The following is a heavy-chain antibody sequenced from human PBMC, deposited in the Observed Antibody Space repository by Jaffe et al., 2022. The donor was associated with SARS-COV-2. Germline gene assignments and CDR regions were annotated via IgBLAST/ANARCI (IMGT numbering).Heavy chain of an antibody. CDR2: ISYDGNNI. CDR1: GFTFSSYG. CDR3: AKDRTPYNWNYDRAFDL. Sequence: QMQVVESGGGVVQPGRSLRLSCAASGFTFSSYGMHWVRQAPGKGLEWVAVISYDGNNIYYADSVKGRFTISRDTSKDTLSLQMNSLRGEDTAVYYCAKDRTPYNWNYDRAFDLWGQGTMVTVSS. J-gene: IGHJ3*01. D-gene: IGHD1-7*01. V-gene: IGHV3-30*18.